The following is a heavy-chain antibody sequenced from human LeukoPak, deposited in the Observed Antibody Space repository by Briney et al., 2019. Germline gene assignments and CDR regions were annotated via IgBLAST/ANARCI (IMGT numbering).Heavy chain of an antibody. CDR3: AKSGSSWYESDAFDI. D-gene: IGHD6-13*01. Sequence: SQTLSLTCAISGDSVSSNSAAWNWIRQSPSRGLEWLGRTYYRPKWYNAYAVSVKCRITINPDPSKNQFSLQLNSVTPEDTAVYYCAKSGSSWYESDAFDIWGQGTMVTVSS. V-gene: IGHV6-1*01. J-gene: IGHJ3*02. CDR1: GDSVSSNSAA. CDR2: TYYRPKWYN.